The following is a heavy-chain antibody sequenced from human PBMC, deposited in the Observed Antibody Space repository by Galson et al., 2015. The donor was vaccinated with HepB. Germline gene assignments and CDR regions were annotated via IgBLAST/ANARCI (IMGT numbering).Heavy chain of an antibody. CDR3: ARAFQNSRYGLESFDP. J-gene: IGHJ5*02. CDR1: GGSVSSGSYY. CDR2: IYYSGST. D-gene: IGHD3-3*01. Sequence: SETLSLTCTVSGGSVSSGSYYWSWIRQPPGKGLEWIGYIYYSGSTNYNPSLKSRVTISVDTSKNQFSLKLSSVTAADTAVYYCARAFQNSRYGLESFDPWGQGTLVTVSS. V-gene: IGHV4-61*01.